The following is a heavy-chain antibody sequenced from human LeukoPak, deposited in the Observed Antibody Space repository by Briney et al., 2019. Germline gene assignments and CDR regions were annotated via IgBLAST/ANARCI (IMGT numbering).Heavy chain of an antibody. V-gene: IGHV3-15*01. J-gene: IGHJ5*02. CDR3: TTDFFVVVVAATRFDP. CDR1: GFTFSNAW. D-gene: IGHD2-15*01. Sequence: GGSLRLSCAASGFTFSNAWMSWVRQAPGKGLEWVGRIKSKTDGGTTDYAAPVKGRFTISRDDSKNTLYLQMNSLKAEDTAVYYCTTDFFVVVVAATRFDPWGQGTLVTVSS. CDR2: IKSKTDGGTT.